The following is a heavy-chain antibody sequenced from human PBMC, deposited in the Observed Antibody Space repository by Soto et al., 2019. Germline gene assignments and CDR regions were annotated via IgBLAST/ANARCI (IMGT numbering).Heavy chain of an antibody. CDR3: ARDQGFFWGGYESLRYFDY. V-gene: IGHV1-69*19. J-gene: IGHJ4*02. D-gene: IGHD3-3*01. CDR1: GDTFTSYG. Sequence: QVQLEQSGAEVKKTGSAVKVSCKIFGDTFTSYGYTWMRQAPGQGPEWMGGIIPIMSVTKYAQEFQGRLSISVDESITTIFMELTGLTSEDTAMYFCARDQGFFWGGYESLRYFDYWGQGTQIIVSS. CDR2: IIPIMSVT.